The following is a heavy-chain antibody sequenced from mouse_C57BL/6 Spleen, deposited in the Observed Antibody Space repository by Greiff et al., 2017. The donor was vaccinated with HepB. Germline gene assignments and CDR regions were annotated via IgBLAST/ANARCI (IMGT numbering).Heavy chain of an antibody. CDR2: ISSGSSTI. J-gene: IGHJ3*01. CDR3: ARSDYYGGSYRAWFAY. CDR1: GFTFSDYG. Sequence: EVHLVESGGGLVKPGGSLKLSCAASGFTFSDYGMHWVRQAPEKGLEWVAYISSGSSTIYYADTVKGRFTISRDNATNTLFLQMTSLRSEDTAMYYCARSDYYGGSYRAWFAYWGQGTLVTVSA. D-gene: IGHD1-1*01. V-gene: IGHV5-17*01.